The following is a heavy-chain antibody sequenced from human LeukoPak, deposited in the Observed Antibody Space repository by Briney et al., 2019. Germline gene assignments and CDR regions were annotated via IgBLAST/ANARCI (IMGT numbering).Heavy chain of an antibody. Sequence: ASVKVSCKASGYTFTSYYMHWVRQAPGQGLEWMGIINPSGDSTNYAQKFQGRVTMTRDTSTSTVYMELSSLRSEDTAVYYCARDRNSGDGIDDWGQGTLVTVSS. CDR2: INPSGDST. J-gene: IGHJ4*02. CDR1: GYTFTSYY. V-gene: IGHV1-46*01. CDR3: ARDRNSGDGIDD. D-gene: IGHD1-14*01.